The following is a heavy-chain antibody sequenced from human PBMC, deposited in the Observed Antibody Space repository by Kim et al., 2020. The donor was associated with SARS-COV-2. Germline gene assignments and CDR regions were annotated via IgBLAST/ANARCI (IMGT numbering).Heavy chain of an antibody. D-gene: IGHD3-22*01. CDR1: GGSISSSSYY. CDR2: IYYSGST. J-gene: IGHJ4*02. CDR3: ARDVAYYYDSSGHTQLG. V-gene: IGHV4-39*07. Sequence: SETLSLTCTVSGGSISSSSYYWGWIRQPPGKGLEWIGSIYYSGSTYYNPSLKSRVTISVDTSKNQFSLKLSSVTAADTAVYYCARDVAYYYDSSGHTQLGWGQGTLVTVSS.